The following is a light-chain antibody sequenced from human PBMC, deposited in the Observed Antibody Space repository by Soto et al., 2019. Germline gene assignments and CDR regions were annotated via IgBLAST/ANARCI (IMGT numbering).Light chain of an antibody. CDR2: VGS. CDR1: SSDFGSYNL. V-gene: IGLV2-23*01. Sequence: QSVLTQPASVSGSPGQSITISCTGTSSDFGSYNLVSWYQQHPGKAPKLIIYVGSKRPSGVSNRFSGSKSGNTASLTISGLQAEDEADYYCCSYAGISTYYVFGTGTKVTVL. J-gene: IGLJ1*01. CDR3: CSYAGISTYYV.